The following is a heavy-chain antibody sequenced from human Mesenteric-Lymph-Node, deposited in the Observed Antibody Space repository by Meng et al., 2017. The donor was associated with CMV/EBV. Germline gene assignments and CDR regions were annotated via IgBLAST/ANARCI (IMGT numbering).Heavy chain of an antibody. J-gene: IGHJ6*02. V-gene: IGHV3-21*01. Sequence: GESLKISCAASGFTFSSYSMNWVRQAPGKGLEWVSSISSSSSYIYYADSVKGRFNISRDNAKNSLYLQMNSLRAEDTAVYYCARDISSGWLSPYYYYGLDVWGQGTTVTVSS. CDR3: ARDISSGWLSPYYYYGLDV. CDR1: GFTFSSYS. D-gene: IGHD6-19*01. CDR2: ISSSSSYI.